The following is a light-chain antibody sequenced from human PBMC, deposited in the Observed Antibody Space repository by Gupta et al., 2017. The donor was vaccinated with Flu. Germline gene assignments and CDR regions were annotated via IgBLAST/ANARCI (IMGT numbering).Light chain of an antibody. V-gene: IGLV2-23*02. CDR1: SSDVGNYNL. J-gene: IGLJ1*01. CDR3: CSYAGSSTYV. CDR2: EVS. Sequence: QSALTQPASVSGSPGQSITIPCTGTSSDVGNYNLVSWYQQHPGKAPKFMIYEVSKRPSGVSNRFSGSKSGNTASLTISGLQAEDEADYYCCSYAGSSTYVFGTGTKVTVL.